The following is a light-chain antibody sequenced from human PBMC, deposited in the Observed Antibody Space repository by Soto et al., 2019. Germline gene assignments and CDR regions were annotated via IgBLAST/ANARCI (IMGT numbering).Light chain of an antibody. CDR1: QSVSSN. J-gene: IGKJ5*01. V-gene: IGKV3-15*01. CDR3: QQYNNWLIT. CDR2: GAS. Sequence: EIVMTQSPATLSVSPGERPTLSCRASQSVSSNLAWYQQKPGQAPRLLIYGASTRATGIPARFSGSGSGTEFTLTISSLQSEDFAVYYCQQYNNWLITFGQGTRLEIK.